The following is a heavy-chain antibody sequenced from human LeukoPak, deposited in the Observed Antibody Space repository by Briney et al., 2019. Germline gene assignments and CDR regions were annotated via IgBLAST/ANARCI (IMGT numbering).Heavy chain of an antibody. J-gene: IGHJ6*03. V-gene: IGHV3-33*01. CDR2: MWFDGRNK. Sequence: GGSLRLSCAASGFTFSNYGMHWVRQAPGKGLEWVSLMWFDGRNKYYADSVRGRFTISRDNSKNTLTLQMNSLTAEDTAVYYCARDTVASYYFYYMDVWGKGTTVTVSS. CDR3: ARDTVASYYFYYMDV. D-gene: IGHD4-23*01. CDR1: GFTFSNYG.